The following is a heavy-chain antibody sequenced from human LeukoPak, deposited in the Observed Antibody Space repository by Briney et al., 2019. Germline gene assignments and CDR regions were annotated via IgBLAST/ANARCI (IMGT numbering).Heavy chain of an antibody. Sequence: PSETLSLTCAVSGDSITSDYYWGWIRQPPGKGLEWIGSIYHSGTTYYNPSLKSRVSKSVDTSKNQFSLTLTSVTAADTAVYYCVRLRGVEAMSAWFDPWGQGTLVTVSS. V-gene: IGHV4-38-2*01. J-gene: IGHJ5*02. CDR1: GDSITSDYY. D-gene: IGHD1-26*01. CDR2: IYHSGTT. CDR3: VRLRGVEAMSAWFDP.